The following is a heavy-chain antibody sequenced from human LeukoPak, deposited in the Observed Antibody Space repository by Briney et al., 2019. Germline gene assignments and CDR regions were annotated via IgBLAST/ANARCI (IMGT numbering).Heavy chain of an antibody. D-gene: IGHD2-2*01. Sequence: ASVKVSCKASGGTFSFYAINWVRQAPGQGLEWMGRIIPIPGMANYAQKFQGRVTITADSSTSTAYMEVSSLRSEDTAVYYCARGQYCSSTSCRTQTPYYYYGMDVWGQGTTVTVSS. CDR3: ARGQYCSSTSCRTQTPYYYYGMDV. J-gene: IGHJ6*02. CDR2: IIPIPGMA. CDR1: GGTFSFYA. V-gene: IGHV1-69*04.